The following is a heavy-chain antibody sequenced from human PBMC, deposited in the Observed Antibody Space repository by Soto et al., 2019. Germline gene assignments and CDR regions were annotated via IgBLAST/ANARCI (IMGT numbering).Heavy chain of an antibody. D-gene: IGHD6-6*01. CDR2: IYWNDDK. CDR1: GFSLSTSGVG. Sequence: ESGPTLVNPTQTLTLTCTFSGFSLSTSGVGVGWIRQPPGKALERLALIYWNDDKRYSPSLKSRLTITKDTSKNQVVLTMTNMDPVDTATYYCAHTEQLVRRRWFDPWGQGTLVTVSS. J-gene: IGHJ5*02. CDR3: AHTEQLVRRRWFDP. V-gene: IGHV2-5*01.